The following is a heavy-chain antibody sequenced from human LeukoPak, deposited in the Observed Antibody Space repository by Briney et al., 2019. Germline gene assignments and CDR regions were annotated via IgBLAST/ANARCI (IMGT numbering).Heavy chain of an antibody. CDR1: GYTFTSYY. D-gene: IGHD3-3*01. CDR3: ARQAYYDFWSGYYTNYYFDY. V-gene: IGHV1-8*02. Sequence: ASVKVSCKASGYTFTSYYMHWVRQATGQGLEWMGWMNPNSGNTGYAQKFQGRVTMTRNTSISTAYMELSSLRSEDTAVYYCARQAYYDFWSGYYTNYYFDYWGQGTLVTVSS. CDR2: MNPNSGNT. J-gene: IGHJ4*02.